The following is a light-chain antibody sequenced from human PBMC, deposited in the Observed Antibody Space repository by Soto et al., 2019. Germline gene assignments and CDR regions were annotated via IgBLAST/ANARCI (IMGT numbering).Light chain of an antibody. CDR1: ESIRSY. CDR2: AAS. CDR3: QQTYNTPPFT. Sequence: DIQMTQSPSSLSASVGDRVTITCRASESIRSYLNWYQQKPGEAPKLLIFAASNLQSGVPSRISGNGSGKDFALTSSSQQPEDFATYSCQQTYNTPPFTFGPGTKVDIK. V-gene: IGKV1-39*01. J-gene: IGKJ3*01.